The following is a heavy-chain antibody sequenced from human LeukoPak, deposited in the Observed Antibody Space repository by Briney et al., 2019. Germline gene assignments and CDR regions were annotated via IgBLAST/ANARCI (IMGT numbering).Heavy chain of an antibody. V-gene: IGHV4-61*08. CDR2: IYNSGST. Sequence: SQTLSLTCTVSGGSISSGGYYWSWIRQPPGKGLEWIGYIYNSGSTNYNPSYNPSLKSRGTISVDTSKNQFSLKLSSVTAADTAVYYCARAYGWGRNFDYWGQGTLVTVSS. CDR3: ARAYGWGRNFDY. CDR1: GGSISSGGYY. D-gene: IGHD3-10*01. J-gene: IGHJ4*02.